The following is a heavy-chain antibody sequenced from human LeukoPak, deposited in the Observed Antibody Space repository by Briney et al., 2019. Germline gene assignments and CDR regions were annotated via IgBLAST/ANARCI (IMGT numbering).Heavy chain of an antibody. CDR1: GFTFSSYA. CDR2: ISYDGSNK. D-gene: IGHD6-25*01. CDR3: RGGQISGNDAFDI. J-gene: IGHJ3*02. Sequence: GGSLRLSCAASGFTFSSYAMHWVRQAPGKGLEWVAVISYDGSNKYYADSVKGRFTISRDNSKNTLYLQMNSLRAEDTAVYYCRGGQISGNDAFDIWGQGTMVTVSS. V-gene: IGHV3-30-3*01.